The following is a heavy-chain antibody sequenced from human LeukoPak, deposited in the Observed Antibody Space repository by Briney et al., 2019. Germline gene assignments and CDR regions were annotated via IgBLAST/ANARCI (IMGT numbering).Heavy chain of an antibody. Sequence: SETLSLTCAIYGGSFSTYYWSWIRQPPGKGLEWIGEINHSGSTNYNPSLKSRVTISVDTSKNQFSLKLSSVTAAGTAVYHCARGRGCSSTSCYLDVWFDPWGQGTLVTVSS. CDR2: INHSGST. J-gene: IGHJ5*02. D-gene: IGHD2-2*01. CDR3: ARGRGCSSTSCYLDVWFDP. CDR1: GGSFSTYY. V-gene: IGHV4-34*01.